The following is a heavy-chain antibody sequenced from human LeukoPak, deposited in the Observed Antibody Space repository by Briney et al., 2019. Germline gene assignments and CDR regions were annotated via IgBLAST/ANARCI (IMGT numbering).Heavy chain of an antibody. J-gene: IGHJ4*02. Sequence: GGSLRLSCATSGFAFSDYYMTWIRQTPGKGLEWLAYISGSGTTIYHADSVKGRFTISRDNAKNSLYLQMNSLRAEDTATYYCARDNRGHNYGLDYWGQGTLVAVSS. CDR3: ARDNRGHNYGLDY. V-gene: IGHV3-11*01. CDR1: GFAFSDYY. CDR2: ISGSGTTI. D-gene: IGHD5-24*01.